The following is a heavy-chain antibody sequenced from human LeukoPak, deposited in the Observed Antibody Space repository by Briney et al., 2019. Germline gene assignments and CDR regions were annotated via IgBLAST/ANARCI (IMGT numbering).Heavy chain of an antibody. CDR3: ARASTVLRAFDI. Sequence: SQTMSLTCAVYGGSFSGYYWSWIRQPPGKGLEWIGEINHSGSTNYNPSLKSRVTISVDTSKNQFSLKLSSVTAADTAVYYCARASTVLRAFDIWGQGTMVTV. J-gene: IGHJ3*02. D-gene: IGHD4-17*01. V-gene: IGHV4-34*01. CDR2: INHSGST. CDR1: GGSFSGYY.